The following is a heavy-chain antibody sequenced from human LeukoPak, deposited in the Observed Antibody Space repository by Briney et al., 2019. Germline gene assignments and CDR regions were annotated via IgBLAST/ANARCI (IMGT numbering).Heavy chain of an antibody. CDR2: ISYDGSHK. V-gene: IGHV3-30*04. D-gene: IGHD2-15*01. CDR3: AKDAGCSGGSCYWPNWFDP. J-gene: IGHJ5*02. Sequence: AGGSLRLSCAASGFTFSSYSMHWVRQAPGKGLEWVALISYDGSHKYYADTVKGRVTISRDNSKNTLYLQMNSLRAEDTAVYYCAKDAGCSGGSCYWPNWFDPWGQGTLVTVSS. CDR1: GFTFSSYS.